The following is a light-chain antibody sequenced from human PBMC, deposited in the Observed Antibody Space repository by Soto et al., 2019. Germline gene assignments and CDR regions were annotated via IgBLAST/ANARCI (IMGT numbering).Light chain of an antibody. J-gene: IGKJ1*01. CDR3: QQYNNWPQT. Sequence: EIVMTQSPVTLSMSPGETATLSCRASVTVATNLAWYQQKPGQAPRLLIYGASTRATGIPARFSGSGSGTEFTLTISSLQSEDFAVYYCQQYNNWPQTFGQGTKVDI. CDR1: VTVATN. V-gene: IGKV3-15*01. CDR2: GAS.